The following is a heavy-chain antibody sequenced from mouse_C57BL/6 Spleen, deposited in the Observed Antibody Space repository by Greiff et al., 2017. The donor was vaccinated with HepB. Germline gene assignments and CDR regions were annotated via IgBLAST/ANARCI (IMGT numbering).Heavy chain of an antibody. D-gene: IGHD2-4*01. CDR3: ARSYYDYDVAWFAY. Sequence: EVQVVESGGDLVKPGGSLKLSCAASGFTFSSYGMSWVRQTPDKRLEWVATISSGGSYTYYPDSVKGRFTISRDNAKNTLYLQMSSLKSEDTAMYYCARSYYDYDVAWFAYWGQGTLVTVSA. CDR1: GFTFSSYG. J-gene: IGHJ3*01. V-gene: IGHV5-6*01. CDR2: ISSGGSYT.